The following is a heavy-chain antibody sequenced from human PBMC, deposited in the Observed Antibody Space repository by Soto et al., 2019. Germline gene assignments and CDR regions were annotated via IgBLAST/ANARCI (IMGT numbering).Heavy chain of an antibody. CDR2: IYHSGST. J-gene: IGHJ1*01. Sequence: SETLSLTCAVSGYSISSGYYWGWIRQLPGKGLEWIGTIYHSGSTFHNPSLKSRVTISVDTSKNQFSLRLRSVTAADTAVYYCAVGYCSSTTCSREYFQHWGQGTLVTVSS. D-gene: IGHD2-2*01. CDR3: AVGYCSSTTCSREYFQH. V-gene: IGHV4-38-2*01. CDR1: GYSISSGYY.